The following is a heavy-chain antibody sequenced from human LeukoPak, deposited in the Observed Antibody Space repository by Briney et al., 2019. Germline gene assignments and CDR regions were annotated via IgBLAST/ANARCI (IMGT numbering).Heavy chain of an antibody. V-gene: IGHV4-4*07. CDR2: IYTSGST. CDR3: AREVRGYSYGYRPTELYWYIDV. CDR1: GGSISSYY. Sequence: SETLSLTCTVSGGSISSYYWSWIRQPAGKGLEWIGRIYTSGSTNYNPSLKSRVTISVDTSKNQFSLKLSSVTAADTAVYYCAREVRGYSYGYRPTELYWYIDVWGRGTLVTVSS. D-gene: IGHD5-18*01. J-gene: IGHJ2*01.